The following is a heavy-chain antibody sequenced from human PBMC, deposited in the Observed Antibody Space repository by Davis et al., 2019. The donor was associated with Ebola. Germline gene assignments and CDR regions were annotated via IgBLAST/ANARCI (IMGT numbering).Heavy chain of an antibody. CDR2: IKDDGSKI. Sequence: GESLKISCRASGFAFSTYWMSWVRQAPGKGLEWVANIKDDGSKIYYMDSVKGRFTISRDNAKNSLYLQMNSLRAEDTAVYYCARDVYEAVVAATPVDYWGQGTLVTVSS. D-gene: IGHD2-15*01. J-gene: IGHJ4*02. V-gene: IGHV3-7*01. CDR3: ARDVYEAVVAATPVDY. CDR1: GFAFSTYW.